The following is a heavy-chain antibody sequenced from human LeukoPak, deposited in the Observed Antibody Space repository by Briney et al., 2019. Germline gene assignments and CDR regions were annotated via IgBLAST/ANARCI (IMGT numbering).Heavy chain of an antibody. D-gene: IGHD3-22*01. V-gene: IGHV4-4*07. J-gene: IGHJ5*02. CDR1: GGSISDYY. Sequence: SETLSLTCTVSGGSISDYYWTWIRQSAGKGLEWIGRIYVSGSTKYNPPLNPSVKSRVTISVDVSKNQFSLRMSSVTAADTALYYCARDRYDSVYNWFDPWGQGILVTVSS. CDR3: ARDRYDSVYNWFDP. CDR2: IYVSGST.